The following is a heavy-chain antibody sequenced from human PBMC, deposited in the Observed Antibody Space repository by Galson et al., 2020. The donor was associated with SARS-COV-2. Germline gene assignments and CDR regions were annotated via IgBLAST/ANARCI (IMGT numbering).Heavy chain of an antibody. J-gene: IGHJ2*01. V-gene: IGHV4-61*01. CDR3: ARGVIEGRHIDL. D-gene: IGHD3-10*01. CDR1: GGSVSSGSYY. Sequence: SETLSLTCTVSGGSVSSGSYYWSWIRQPPGKGLECIAYIYYTGSTNYNPSLKSRVTMSVDTSKNQFSLKLSSVTAADTAVYFCARGVIEGRHIDLWGRGTLVTVSS. CDR2: IYYTGST.